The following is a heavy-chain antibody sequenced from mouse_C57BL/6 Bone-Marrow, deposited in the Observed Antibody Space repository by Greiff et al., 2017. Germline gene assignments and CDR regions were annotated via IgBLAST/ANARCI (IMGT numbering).Heavy chain of an antibody. CDR2: IDPSDSYT. D-gene: IGHD2-1*01. CDR3: ARNYPQTGY. V-gene: IGHV1-59*01. Sequence: QVQLQQPGAELVRPGTSVKLSCKASGYTFTSYWMHWVKQRPGQGLEWIGVIDPSDSYTNYNQKFKGKATLTVDTSSSTAYMQLSSLTSEDSAVYNCARNYPQTGYWGQGTTLTVS. J-gene: IGHJ2*01. CDR1: GYTFTSYW.